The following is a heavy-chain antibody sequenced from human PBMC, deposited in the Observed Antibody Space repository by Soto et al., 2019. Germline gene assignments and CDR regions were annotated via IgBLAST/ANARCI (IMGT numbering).Heavy chain of an antibody. CDR3: ARSGCSGGSCYSYYFDY. J-gene: IGHJ4*02. Sequence: QVKLVQSGAEVKKPGASVKVSCKASGYTFTSYGISWVRQAPGQGLEWMGWISAYNGNTKYAQKLQGRVTMTTGTSTSTAYIELRSLRSDDTAVYYCARSGCSGGSCYSYYFDYWGQGTLVAVSS. CDR2: ISAYNGNT. D-gene: IGHD2-15*01. CDR1: GYTFTSYG. V-gene: IGHV1-18*01.